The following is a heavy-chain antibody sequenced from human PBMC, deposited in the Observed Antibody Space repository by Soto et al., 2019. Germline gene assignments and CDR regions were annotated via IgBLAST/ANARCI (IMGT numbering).Heavy chain of an antibody. J-gene: IGHJ4*02. V-gene: IGHV4-4*07. Sequence: PSETLSLTCTVSGDSISDYYWSWIRQPAGKGLEWIGRIYTTGSTDYNPSLKSRVTISIDTSKNQFSLKVTSMTAADTAVYYCARERREKIHDGYDIDYWGQGTLVTV. CDR2: IYTTGST. CDR3: ARERREKIHDGYDIDY. CDR1: GDSISDYY. D-gene: IGHD5-12*01.